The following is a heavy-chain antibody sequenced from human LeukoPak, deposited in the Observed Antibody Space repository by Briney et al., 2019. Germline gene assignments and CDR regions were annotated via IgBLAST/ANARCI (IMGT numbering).Heavy chain of an antibody. Sequence: PSETLSLTCTVSGGSISSSGYYWGWIRQPPGKGLEWIVSIHYSGSTYYNPSLKSRVTISVDTSKNQFSLKLSSVTAADTAVYFCARGPYSYDSSGAFDIWGQGTMVTVSS. CDR1: GGSISSSGYY. V-gene: IGHV4-39*07. CDR2: IHYSGST. J-gene: IGHJ3*02. CDR3: ARGPYSYDSSGAFDI. D-gene: IGHD3-22*01.